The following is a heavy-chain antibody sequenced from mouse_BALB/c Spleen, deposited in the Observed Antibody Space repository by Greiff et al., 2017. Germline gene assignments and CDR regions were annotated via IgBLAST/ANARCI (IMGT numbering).Heavy chain of an antibody. CDR3: ARRENYDGYYYAMDY. Sequence: VQLQQSGAELAKPGASVKMSCKASGYTFTSYWMHWVKQRPGQGLEWIGYINPSTGYTEYNQKFKDKATLTADKSSSTAYMQLSSLTSEDSAVYYCARRENYDGYYYAMDYWGQGTSVTVSS. V-gene: IGHV1-7*01. D-gene: IGHD2-4*01. CDR1: GYTFTSYW. CDR2: INPSTGYT. J-gene: IGHJ4*01.